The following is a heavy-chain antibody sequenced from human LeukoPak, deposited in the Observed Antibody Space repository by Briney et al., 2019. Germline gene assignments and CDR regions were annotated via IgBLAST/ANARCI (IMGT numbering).Heavy chain of an antibody. V-gene: IGHV3-7*01. J-gene: IGHJ6*03. CDR3: ARHVVVTRTRDRYYYYMDV. CDR1: GFIFSNYW. CDR2: IKQDGSEK. D-gene: IGHD3-22*01. Sequence: PGGSLRLSCAASGFIFSNYWMTWVRQAPGKGLEWVANIKQDGSEKYYVDSVKGRFTISRDNAKNSLYLQMNSLRAEDTAVYYCARHVVVTRTRDRYYYYMDVWGKGTTVTVSS.